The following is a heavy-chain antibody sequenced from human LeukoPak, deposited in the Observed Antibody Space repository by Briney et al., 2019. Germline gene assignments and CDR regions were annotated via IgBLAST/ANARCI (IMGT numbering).Heavy chain of an antibody. J-gene: IGHJ3*02. CDR2: ISSSGSTI. CDR3: ASSSWYAIDI. D-gene: IGHD6-13*01. Sequence: GGSLRLSCAASGFTFSSYEMNWVRQAPGKGLEWVSYISSSGSTIYYADSVKGRFTISRDNAKNSLYLQMNSLRAEDTAVYYCASSSWYAIDIGGQGTMVTVSS. V-gene: IGHV3-48*03. CDR1: GFTFSSYE.